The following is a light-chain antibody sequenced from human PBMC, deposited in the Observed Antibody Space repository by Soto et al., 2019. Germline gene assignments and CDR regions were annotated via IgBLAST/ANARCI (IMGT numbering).Light chain of an antibody. CDR3: QPYDSSLSGFYV. V-gene: IGLV1-40*01. CDR2: GNS. CDR1: SSNIGAGYD. J-gene: IGLJ1*01. Sequence: QSVLTQPPSVSGAPGQRVTISCTGSSSNIGAGYDVHWYQQLPGTAPKLLIYGNSNRPSGVPDRFSGSKSGTSASLAITGLQAEDEVDYYCQPYDSSLSGFYVFGTGTKVTVL.